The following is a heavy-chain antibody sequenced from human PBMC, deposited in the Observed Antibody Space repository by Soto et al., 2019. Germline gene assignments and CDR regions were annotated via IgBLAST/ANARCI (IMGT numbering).Heavy chain of an antibody. J-gene: IGHJ6*02. CDR3: AREMSGCSGGSCTFYGMDV. CDR1: GFTFSSYA. D-gene: IGHD2-15*01. V-gene: IGHV3-53*01. CDR2: IYSGGST. Sequence: GGSLRLSCAASGFTFSSYAMSWVRQAPGKGLEWVSVIYSGGSTYYADSVKGRFTISRDNSKNTLYLQMNSLRAEDTAVYYCAREMSGCSGGSCTFYGMDVWGQGTTVTVSS.